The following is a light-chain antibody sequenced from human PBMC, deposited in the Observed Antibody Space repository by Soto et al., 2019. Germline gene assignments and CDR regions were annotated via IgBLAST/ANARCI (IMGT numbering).Light chain of an antibody. J-gene: IGLJ2*01. V-gene: IGLV2-8*01. CDR1: SSDVGAYNY. CDR3: SSYGGSNNVV. Sequence: QPVLTQPPSASGSPGQSVTISCTGTSSDVGAYNYVSWYQQHPGKAPKFMIYDVNKRPSGVPDRFSGSKSGNTASLTVSGLQAEDEADYYCSSYGGSNNVVFGGGTKLTVL. CDR2: DVN.